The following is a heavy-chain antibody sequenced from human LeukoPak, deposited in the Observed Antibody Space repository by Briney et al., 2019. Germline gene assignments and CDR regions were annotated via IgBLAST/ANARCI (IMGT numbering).Heavy chain of an antibody. D-gene: IGHD3-22*01. CDR2: IKWKGGST. CDR3: ARVGRYDSSGYPRAPFAY. CDR1: GVTFEEDG. J-gene: IGHJ4*02. V-gene: IGHV3-20*04. Sequence: GGSLRLSCAASGVTFEEDGMSGGREAPGKGRGWGSGIKWKGGSTVYEDSVKGGFTISRDKAKNSLYLQMNSLRAEHTALSYCARVGRYDSSGYPRAPFAYWGQGTLVTVSS.